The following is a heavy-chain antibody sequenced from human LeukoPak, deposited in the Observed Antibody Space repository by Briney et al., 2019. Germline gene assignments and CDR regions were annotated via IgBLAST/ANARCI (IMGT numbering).Heavy chain of an antibody. CDR3: ARGFCGWTRYDY. V-gene: IGHV4-59*12. J-gene: IGHJ4*02. CDR1: GGSLSSNY. CDR2: IYYSATPST. Sequence: SETLSLICTLSGGSLSSNYWSWIRQSPGKGREWFGYIYYSATPSTNYNPSLRSRVSISVDTYKNQFSLKLTSVTAADTAVYYCARGFCGWTRYDYWGQGTLVTVSS. D-gene: IGHD6-19*01.